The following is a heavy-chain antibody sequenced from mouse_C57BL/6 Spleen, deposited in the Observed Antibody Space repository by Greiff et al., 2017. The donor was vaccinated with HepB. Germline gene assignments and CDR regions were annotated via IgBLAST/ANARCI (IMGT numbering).Heavy chain of an antibody. CDR2: INPNNGGT. J-gene: IGHJ2*01. CDR1: GYTFTDYN. Sequence: VQLQQSGPELVKPGASVKMSCKASGYTFTDYNMHWVKQSHGKSLEWIGYINPNNGGTSYNQKFKGKATLTVNKSSSTAYMELRSLTSEDSAVYYCARWIYYGSDFDYWGQGTTLTVSS. V-gene: IGHV1-22*01. CDR3: ARWIYYGSDFDY. D-gene: IGHD1-1*01.